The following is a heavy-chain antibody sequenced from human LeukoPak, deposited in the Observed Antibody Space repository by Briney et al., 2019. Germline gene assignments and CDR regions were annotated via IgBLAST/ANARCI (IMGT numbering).Heavy chain of an antibody. J-gene: IGHJ4*02. CDR2: IYYSGST. CDR1: GGSISSSSYY. D-gene: IGHD6-19*01. V-gene: IGHV4-39*01. CDR3: ARHFAGYQWPYYFDY. Sequence: SEALSLTCTVSGGSISSSSYYWGWIRQPPGKGLEWIVSIYYSGSTYYNPSLKSRVTISVDTSKNQFSLKLSSVTAADTAVYYCARHFAGYQWPYYFDYWGQGTLVTVSS.